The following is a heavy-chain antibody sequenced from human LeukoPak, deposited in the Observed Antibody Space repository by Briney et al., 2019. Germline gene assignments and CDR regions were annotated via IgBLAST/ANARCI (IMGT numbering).Heavy chain of an antibody. Sequence: SETLSLTCTVSGGSISSSSYYWGWIRQPPGKGLEWIGCIYYSGSTYYNPSLKSRVTISVDTSKNQFSLKLSSVTAADTAVYYCARHCSSTSCYYYFDYWGQGTLVTVSS. CDR3: ARHCSSTSCYYYFDY. CDR1: GGSISSSSYY. V-gene: IGHV4-39*01. CDR2: IYYSGST. J-gene: IGHJ4*02. D-gene: IGHD2-2*01.